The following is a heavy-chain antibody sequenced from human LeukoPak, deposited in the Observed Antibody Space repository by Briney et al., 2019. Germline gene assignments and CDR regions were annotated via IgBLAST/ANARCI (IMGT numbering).Heavy chain of an antibody. J-gene: IGHJ4*02. CDR2: INPNSGGT. V-gene: IGHV1-2*02. Sequence: ASVKVSCKASGYTFTGYYMHWVRQAPGQGLEWMGWINPNSGGTNYAQKFQGRVTMTRDTSISTAYMELSRLRSDDTAVYYCARSPKARGLHLDYWGQGTLVTVSS. D-gene: IGHD2-15*01. CDR3: ARSPKARGLHLDY. CDR1: GYTFTGYY.